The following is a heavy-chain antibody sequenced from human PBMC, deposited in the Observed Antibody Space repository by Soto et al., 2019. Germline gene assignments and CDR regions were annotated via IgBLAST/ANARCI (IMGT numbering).Heavy chain of an antibody. Sequence: GGSLRLSCAASGFTFSSYAMSWVRQAPGKGLEWVSAISGSGGSTYYADSVKGRFTISRDNSKNTLYLQMNSLRAEDTAVYYCANDLRGESEWMYSSGWYDYWGQGTLVTVSS. D-gene: IGHD6-19*01. CDR1: GFTFSSYA. CDR2: ISGSGGST. V-gene: IGHV3-23*01. CDR3: ANDLRGESEWMYSSGWYDY. J-gene: IGHJ4*02.